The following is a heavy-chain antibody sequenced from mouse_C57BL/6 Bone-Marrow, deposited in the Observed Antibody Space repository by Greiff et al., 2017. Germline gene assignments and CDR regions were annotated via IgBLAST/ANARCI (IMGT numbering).Heavy chain of an antibody. D-gene: IGHD5-5*01. J-gene: IGHJ4*01. CDR1: GYSFTGYY. CDR3: ASGLPYAMDY. CDR2: INPSTGGT. Sequence: VHVKQSGPELVKPGASVKISCKASGYSFTGYYMNWVKQSPEKSLEWIGEINPSTGGTTYNQKFKAKATLTVDKSSSTAYMQLKSLTSEDSAVYYCASGLPYAMDYWGQGTSVTVSS. V-gene: IGHV1-42*01.